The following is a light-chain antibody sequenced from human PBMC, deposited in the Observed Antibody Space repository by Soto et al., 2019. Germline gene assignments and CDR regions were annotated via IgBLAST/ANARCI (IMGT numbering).Light chain of an antibody. CDR3: QSYDSSLSGYV. CDR1: SSNTGAGYD. CDR2: GNS. J-gene: IGLJ1*01. V-gene: IGLV1-40*01. Sequence: QSVLTQPPSVSGAPGQRVTNSCTGSSSNTGAGYDVHWYQQLPGTAPKLLIYGNSNRPSGVPDRFSGSKSGTSASLAINGIQAEDEADYYCQSYDSSLSGYVFGTGTKV.